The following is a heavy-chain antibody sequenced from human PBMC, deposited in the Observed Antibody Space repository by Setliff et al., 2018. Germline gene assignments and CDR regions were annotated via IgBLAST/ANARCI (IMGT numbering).Heavy chain of an antibody. CDR3: ARLRGAFDY. CDR2: IYYSGST. V-gene: IGHV4-59*01. J-gene: IGHJ4*02. D-gene: IGHD3-16*01. CDR1: GGSISSYY. Sequence: KPSETLSLTCTVSGGSISSYYWSWIRQPPGKRLEWIGYIYYSGSTNYNPSLESRVTISVDTSKNQFSLRLNSATAADTAVYYCARLRGAFDYWGQGTLVTVPQ.